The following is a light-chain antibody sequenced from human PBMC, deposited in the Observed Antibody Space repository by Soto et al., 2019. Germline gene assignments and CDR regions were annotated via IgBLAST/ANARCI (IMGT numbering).Light chain of an antibody. CDR2: EVS. CDR3: SSYAGSYIV. CDR1: SSDVGGYNY. Sequence: QSALTQPPSASGSPGQSVTISCTGTSSDVGGYNYVSWYQQHPGKAPKLMIYEVSKRPSGVPDRFSGSKSGNTASLTVSGFQAEDEADYYCSSYAGSYIVFGTGTKLTVL. J-gene: IGLJ1*01. V-gene: IGLV2-8*01.